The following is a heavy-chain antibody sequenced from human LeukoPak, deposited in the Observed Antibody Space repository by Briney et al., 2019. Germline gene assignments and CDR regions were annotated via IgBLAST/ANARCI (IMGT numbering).Heavy chain of an antibody. CDR2: IYHSGST. V-gene: IGHV4-30-2*01. Sequence: PSETLSLTCTVSGGSISSSSYYWGWIRQPPGKGLEWIGYIYHSGSTYYNPSLKSRVTISVDRSKNQFSLELSSVTAADTAVYYCARTFNSRGPKFDYWGQGTLVTVSS. CDR1: GGSISSSSYY. J-gene: IGHJ4*02. CDR3: ARTFNSRGPKFDY. D-gene: IGHD2/OR15-2a*01.